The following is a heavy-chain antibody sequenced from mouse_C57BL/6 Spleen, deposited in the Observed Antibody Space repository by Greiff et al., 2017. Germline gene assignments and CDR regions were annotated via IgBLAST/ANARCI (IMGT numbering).Heavy chain of an antibody. CDR1: GYSITSGYY. V-gene: IGHV3-6*01. J-gene: IGHJ3*01. CDR3: ARDKGDYDGFAY. CDR2: ISYDGSN. Sequence: DVQLQESGPGLVKPSQSLSLTCSVTGYSITSGYYWNWIRQFPGNKLEWMGYISYDGSNNYNPSLKNRISITRDTSKNQFFLKLNSVTTEDTATYYCARDKGDYDGFAYWGQGTLVTVSA. D-gene: IGHD2-4*01.